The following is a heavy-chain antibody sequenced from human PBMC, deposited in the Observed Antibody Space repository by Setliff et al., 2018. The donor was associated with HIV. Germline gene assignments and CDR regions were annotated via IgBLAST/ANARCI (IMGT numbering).Heavy chain of an antibody. D-gene: IGHD3-22*01. V-gene: IGHV4-34*01. CDR3: ARSDLDNGSGYFDYYSYYMDV. CDR1: GGSFSAYY. J-gene: IGHJ6*03. CDR2: INHSGST. Sequence: PSETLSLTCAVYGGSFSAYYWTWIRQPPGKGLEWIGEINHSGSTNYNPPLKSRVTISVDTSKNQFSLKLRSVTAADTAIYYCARSDLDNGSGYFDYYSYYMDVWGRGTTVTVSS.